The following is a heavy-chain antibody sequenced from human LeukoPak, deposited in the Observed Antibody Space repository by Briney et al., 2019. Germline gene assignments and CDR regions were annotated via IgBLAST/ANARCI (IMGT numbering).Heavy chain of an antibody. V-gene: IGHV3-66*03. CDR1: GFTVSSNY. D-gene: IGHD5-18*01. CDR3: ARDKSEYRYAYWSDY. J-gene: IGHJ4*02. CDR2: IYNSGST. Sequence: PGGSLRLSCAYSGFTVSSNYMSWVRPAPGEGLEWVSLIYNSGSTYYTDSAQCRFTISRDNSKNTLYLQMNSLRAEDTAVYYCARDKSEYRYAYWSDYWGQGPLVTVSS.